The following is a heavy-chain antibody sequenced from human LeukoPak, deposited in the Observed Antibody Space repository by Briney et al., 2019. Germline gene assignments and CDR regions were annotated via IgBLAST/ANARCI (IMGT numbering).Heavy chain of an antibody. Sequence: PGGSLRLSCAASGFTFSSYSMYWVRQAPGKGLEWVSYISSGSSTIYYADSVKGRFTISRDNAKNSLYLQMNSLRAEDTAVYYCAKVEYQPAWWGQGTLVTVSS. J-gene: IGHJ4*02. V-gene: IGHV3-48*01. CDR1: GFTFSSYS. CDR2: ISSGSSTI. D-gene: IGHD2-2*01. CDR3: AKVEYQPAW.